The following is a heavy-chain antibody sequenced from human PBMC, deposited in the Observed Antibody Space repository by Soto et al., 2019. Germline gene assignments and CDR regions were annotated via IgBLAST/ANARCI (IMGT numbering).Heavy chain of an antibody. Sequence: ASVKVSCKASGFTFTSSAVQWVRQARGQRLEWIGWIVVGSGNTNYAQKFQERVTITRDMSTSTAYMELSSLRSEDTAVYYCAAGPRAAAGKGYRSVDYWGQGTLVTVSS. CDR1: GFTFTSSA. CDR3: AAGPRAAAGKGYRSVDY. J-gene: IGHJ4*02. D-gene: IGHD6-13*01. V-gene: IGHV1-58*01. CDR2: IVVGSGNT.